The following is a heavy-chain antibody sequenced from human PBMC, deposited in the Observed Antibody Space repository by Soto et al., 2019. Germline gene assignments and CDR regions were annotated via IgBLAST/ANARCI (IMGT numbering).Heavy chain of an antibody. D-gene: IGHD1-26*01. CDR2: ISYDGSNK. Sequence: WGSLRLSCAASGFTFSSYGMHWVRQAPGKGLEWVAVISYDGSNKYYADSVKGRFTISRDNSKNTLYLQMNSLRAEDTAVYYCAKGTAWSSDAFDIWGQGTMVTVSS. CDR1: GFTFSSYG. CDR3: AKGTAWSSDAFDI. V-gene: IGHV3-30*18. J-gene: IGHJ3*02.